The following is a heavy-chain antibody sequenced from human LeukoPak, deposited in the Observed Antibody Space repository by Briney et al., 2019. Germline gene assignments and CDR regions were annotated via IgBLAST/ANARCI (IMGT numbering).Heavy chain of an antibody. CDR2: INHKGAT. Sequence: PSETLSLTCAVYGGSFSGYYWTWVRQPPGKGLEWIGEINHKGATNYNPSLKSRVTISLDTSKNQFSLKLSSVTAAGTAVYYCARGPHFYGSGSYEYSYYYYYYGMDVWGKGTAVTVSS. D-gene: IGHD3-10*01. CDR1: GGSFSGYY. CDR3: ARGPHFYGSGSYEYSYYYYYYGMDV. J-gene: IGHJ6*04. V-gene: IGHV4-34*01.